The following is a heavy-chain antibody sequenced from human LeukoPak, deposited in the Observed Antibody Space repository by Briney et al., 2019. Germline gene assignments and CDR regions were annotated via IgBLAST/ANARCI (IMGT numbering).Heavy chain of an antibody. J-gene: IGHJ3*02. CDR3: ASPLPRGGNDAFDI. V-gene: IGHV1-18*01. CDR2: ISAYNGNT. Sequence: ASVKVSCKASGYTFTSYGISWVRQAPGQGLEWMGWISAYNGNTNYAQKLQGRVTMTTDTSTRTAYMELRSLRSDDTAVYYCASPLPRGGNDAFDIWGQGTMVTVSS. CDR1: GYTFTSYG. D-gene: IGHD3-16*01.